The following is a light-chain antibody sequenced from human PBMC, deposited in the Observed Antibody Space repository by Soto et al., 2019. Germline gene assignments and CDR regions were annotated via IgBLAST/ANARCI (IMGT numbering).Light chain of an antibody. V-gene: IGLV1-40*01. CDR3: QSYDSSLSGSGV. CDR2: GNS. J-gene: IGLJ1*01. CDR1: SSKNGAGYD. Sequence: QSALTQPPSVSGAPGQRVTISCTGSSSKNGAGYDVHWYQQLPGTAPKLLIYGNSNRPSGVPDRFSGSKSGTSASLAITGLQAEDEADYYCQSYDSSLSGSGVFGTGTKVTVL.